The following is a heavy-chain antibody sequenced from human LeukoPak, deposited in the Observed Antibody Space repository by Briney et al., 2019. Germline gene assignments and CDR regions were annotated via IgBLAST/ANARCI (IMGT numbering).Heavy chain of an antibody. Sequence: GGSLRLSCEGSGFTFSAYNMNWVRQAPGKGLESISYISSSSATIFYADSVKGRFTISRDNDKNSLYLQMNSLRPEDTAVYFCARDRHVPGLYYYYMDVWGKGTTVTVSS. CDR3: ARDRHVPGLYYYYMDV. J-gene: IGHJ6*03. CDR1: GFTFSAYN. D-gene: IGHD6-6*01. V-gene: IGHV3-48*01. CDR2: ISSSSATI.